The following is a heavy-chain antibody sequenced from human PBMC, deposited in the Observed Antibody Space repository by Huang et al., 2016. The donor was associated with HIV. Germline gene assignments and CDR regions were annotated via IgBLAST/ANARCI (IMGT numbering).Heavy chain of an antibody. CDR2: VSPKRGDT. V-gene: IGHV1-8*01. J-gene: IGHJ3*02. Sequence: QVQLEQSGAAVKKPGASARVSCKASGYTLPDYGVHWVRQAAVQGVEGMGWVSPKRGDTGYAQKFQARVTLTRDTSISTAYMERSSLTSDDTAVYYCATPRVGWAEDAFDIWGQGTMIIVSS. CDR1: GYTLPDYG. CDR3: ATPRVGWAEDAFDI. D-gene: IGHD1-26*01.